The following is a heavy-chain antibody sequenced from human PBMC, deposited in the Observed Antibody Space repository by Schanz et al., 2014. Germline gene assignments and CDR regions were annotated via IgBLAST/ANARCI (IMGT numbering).Heavy chain of an antibody. Sequence: QVQLVESGGGVVQPGGSLRLSCAASGFILSNYGMHWVRQAPGKGLEWVAVIWSDGSGKYYADSVKGRFTISRDNSKNTLYLQMNSLRADDTAVYFCARAHGNNWYGKGLDYWGQGTQVTVSS. J-gene: IGHJ4*02. CDR1: GFILSNYG. D-gene: IGHD1-1*01. CDR3: ARAHGNNWYGKGLDY. V-gene: IGHV3-33*01. CDR2: IWSDGSGK.